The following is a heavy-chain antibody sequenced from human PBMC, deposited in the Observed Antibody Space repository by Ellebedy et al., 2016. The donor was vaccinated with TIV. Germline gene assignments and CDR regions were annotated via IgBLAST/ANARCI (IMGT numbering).Heavy chain of an antibody. CDR1: GYNFGNHG. J-gene: IGHJ4*02. V-gene: IGHV1-18*01. D-gene: IGHD1-26*01. CDR3: ATHGGATGEDHPEFDH. CDR2: ISAYNGNT. Sequence: ASVKVSCKASGYNFGNHGISWVRQAPGQGLEWLGWISAYNGNTEYAQKFQGRVTLTTDTSTGTASMELRSLRSDDTAMYYCATHGGATGEDHPEFDHWGQGTLVTVAS.